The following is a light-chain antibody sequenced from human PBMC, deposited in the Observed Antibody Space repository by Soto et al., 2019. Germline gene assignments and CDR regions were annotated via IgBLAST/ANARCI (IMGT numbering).Light chain of an antibody. CDR2: EVS. CDR3: SSYTSSSTLYV. V-gene: IGLV2-14*01. CDR1: SSDVGGYNY. Sequence: QSALTQPASVSGSPGQSITISCTGTSSDVGGYNYVSWYQRHPGIAPKLMIYEVSNRPSGISNRFSGSKSGNTASLTISGLQAEDEAEYYCSSYTSSSTLYVFGTGTKVTVL. J-gene: IGLJ1*01.